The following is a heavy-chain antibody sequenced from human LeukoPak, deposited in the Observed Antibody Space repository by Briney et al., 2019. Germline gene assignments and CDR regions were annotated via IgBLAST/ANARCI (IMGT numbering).Heavy chain of an antibody. D-gene: IGHD3-22*01. CDR1: GFTVSSNY. V-gene: IGHV3-53*01. CDR3: ARDLSDSSGYYLGSVY. Sequence: PGGSLRLSCAASGFTVSSNYMSWVRQAPGKVLEWVSVIYSGGSTYYADSVKGRFTISRDNFKNTLYLQMNSLRAEDTAVYYCARDLSDSSGYYLGSVYWGQGTLVTVSS. J-gene: IGHJ4*02. CDR2: IYSGGST.